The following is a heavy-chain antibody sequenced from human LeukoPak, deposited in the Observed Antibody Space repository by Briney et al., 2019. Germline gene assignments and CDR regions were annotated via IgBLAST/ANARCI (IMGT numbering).Heavy chain of an antibody. V-gene: IGHV4-34*01. J-gene: IGHJ6*02. CDR3: ARGPHVLRFLEWSAPHRSSPHYYYGMDV. Sequence: KASETLSLTCAVYGGSFSGYYWSWIRQPPGKGLEWIGEINHSGSTNYNPSLKSRVTISVDTSKNQFSLKLSSVTAADTAVYYCARGPHVLRFLEWSAPHRSSPHYYYGMDVWGQGTTVTVSS. CDR2: INHSGST. CDR1: GGSFSGYY. D-gene: IGHD3-3*01.